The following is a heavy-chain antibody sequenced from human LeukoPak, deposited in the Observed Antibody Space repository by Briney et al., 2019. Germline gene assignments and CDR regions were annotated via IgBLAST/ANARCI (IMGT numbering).Heavy chain of an antibody. CDR2: ISGSGAGT. J-gene: IGHJ4*02. D-gene: IGHD4-17*01. V-gene: IGHV3-23*01. Sequence: GGSLRLSCVASGFTFSSYGMSWVRQAPGKGLEWVSAISGSGAGTYYADSVKGRFTVSRDNSKNTLYLQMNSLRAEDTAVYYCAKGVYGDYDYGGQGTLVTVSS. CDR1: GFTFSSYG. CDR3: AKGVYGDYDY.